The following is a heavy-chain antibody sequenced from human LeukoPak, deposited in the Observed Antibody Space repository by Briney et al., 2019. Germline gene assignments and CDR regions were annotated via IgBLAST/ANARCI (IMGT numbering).Heavy chain of an antibody. CDR1: GGSFSGYY. CDR2: INHSGST. Sequence: PSETLSLTCAVYGGSFSGYYWSWIRQPPGKGLEWIGEINHSGSTNYNPSLKSRVTISVDTSKNQFSLRLSSVTAADTAVYYCARDGVVAVVTRRYYYMDVWGKGTTVTVSS. V-gene: IGHV4-34*01. J-gene: IGHJ6*03. CDR3: ARDGVVAVVTRRYYYMDV. D-gene: IGHD2-21*02.